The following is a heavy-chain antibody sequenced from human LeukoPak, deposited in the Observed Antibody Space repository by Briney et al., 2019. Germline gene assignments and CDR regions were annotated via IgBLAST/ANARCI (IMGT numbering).Heavy chain of an antibody. V-gene: IGHV4-38-2*02. CDR1: GYSISSGYF. Sequence: SETLSLTCTVSGYSISSGYFWAWIRQPPGKGLEWIGSIYHSGIIYYNPSLKSRVTISLDTSKNQFSLILTSVTAADTAVYYCARDLYSNPTGVDFWGQGTLVTVSS. CDR3: ARDLYSNPTGVDF. D-gene: IGHD4-11*01. CDR2: IYHSGII. J-gene: IGHJ4*02.